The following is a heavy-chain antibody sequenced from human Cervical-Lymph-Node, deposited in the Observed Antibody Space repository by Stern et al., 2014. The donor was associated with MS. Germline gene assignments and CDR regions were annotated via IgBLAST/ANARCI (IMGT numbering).Heavy chain of an antibody. J-gene: IGHJ2*01. V-gene: IGHV4-39*01. Sequence: QLQLQESGPGLVKPSETLSLTCTVSGGSMKSYHWGWIRQSPGKGLDWIGTIYYSGSTYYHPSLKSRVPISVDSSNHQVSLSMTSVTAADTAVYYCARQGYCSGGSCYYWYFDLWGRGTLVTVSS. CDR1: GGSMKSYH. CDR2: IYYSGST. D-gene: IGHD2-15*01. CDR3: ARQGYCSGGSCYYWYFDL.